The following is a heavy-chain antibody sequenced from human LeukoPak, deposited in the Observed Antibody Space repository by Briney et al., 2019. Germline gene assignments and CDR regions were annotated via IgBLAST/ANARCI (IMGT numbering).Heavy chain of an antibody. CDR1: SGSINSNNY. J-gene: IGHJ4*02. CDR2: IDYSGST. CDR3: ASKTIAVAGHY. Sequence: PSETLSLTCAVPSGSINSNNYFSWVRQPPGKGLEWIGEIDYSGSTNYNPSLTSGVTISIDKSKNQFSLSLISVTAADTAVYYCASKTIAVAGHYWGQGTLVTVPS. V-gene: IGHV4-4*02. D-gene: IGHD6-13*01.